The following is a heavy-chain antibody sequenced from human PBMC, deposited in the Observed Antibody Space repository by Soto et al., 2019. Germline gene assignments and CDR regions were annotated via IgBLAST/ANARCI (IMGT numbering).Heavy chain of an antibody. CDR2: IYWNDDK. J-gene: IGHJ6*02. CDR1: GFSLSTSGVG. Sequence: QITLKESGPTLVKPTQTLTLTCTFSGFSLSTSGVGVGWIRQPPGKALEWLALIYWNDDKRYSPSLKSRLTITKDTSKNKVVLTMTNMDPVDTATYYCAQHGKWQQLNRDYYYGMDVWGQGTTVTVSS. CDR3: AQHGKWQQLNRDYYYGMDV. V-gene: IGHV2-5*01. D-gene: IGHD6-13*01.